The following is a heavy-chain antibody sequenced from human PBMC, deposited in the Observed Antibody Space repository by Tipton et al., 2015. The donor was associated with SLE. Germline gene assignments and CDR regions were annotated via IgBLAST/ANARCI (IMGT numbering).Heavy chain of an antibody. V-gene: IGHV4-34*01. J-gene: IGHJ6*03. CDR3: ARAARGYFYYMDV. CDR1: GGSFSGYY. Sequence: TLSLTCAVYGGSFSGYYWSWIRQPPGKGLEWIAEINHSGSTNYNPSLQSRVTMSVDTSKTHFSLKLTPVTAADTAVYYCARAARGYFYYMDVWGKGATVTVSS. CDR2: INHSGST. D-gene: IGHD3-10*01.